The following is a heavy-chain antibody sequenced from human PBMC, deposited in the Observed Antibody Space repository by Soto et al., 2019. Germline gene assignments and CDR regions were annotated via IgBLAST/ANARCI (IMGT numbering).Heavy chain of an antibody. J-gene: IGHJ4*02. Sequence: PSETLSLTCEVSGVSLSGYFWIWDRQTPGKGLEWIGEINDSGASYYNPSFKSRLTISINTAKKQISLKLTSVTAADTGVYYCQGGAFWGQGTRVTVSS. CDR3: QGGAF. D-gene: IGHD3-16*01. CDR1: GVSLSGYF. CDR2: INDSGAS. V-gene: IGHV4-34*01.